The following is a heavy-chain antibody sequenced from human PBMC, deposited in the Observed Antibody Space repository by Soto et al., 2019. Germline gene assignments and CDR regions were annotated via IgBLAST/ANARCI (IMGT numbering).Heavy chain of an antibody. CDR3: ARFPSAWGCAFDI. CDR1: GGTISSNTYY. D-gene: IGHD3-16*01. V-gene: IGHV4-39*01. Sequence: QLQLQESGPGLVKPSETLSLTCTVSGGTISSNTYYWGWIRQPPGKGLEWIGRIFYTGNTSHNPSLRSRLTISVDSSKNQFFLRLNSVTAADSAVYYCARFPSAWGCAFDIWGHGTMVTVSS. J-gene: IGHJ3*02. CDR2: IFYTGNT.